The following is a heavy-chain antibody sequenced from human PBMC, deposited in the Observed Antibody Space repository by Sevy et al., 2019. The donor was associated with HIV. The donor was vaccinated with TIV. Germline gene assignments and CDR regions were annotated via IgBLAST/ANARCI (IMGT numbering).Heavy chain of an antibody. CDR3: AKEIRRKGWFYFDY. J-gene: IGHJ4*02. D-gene: IGHD6-19*01. CDR1: GFTFSSYG. Sequence: GGSLRLSCAASGFTFSSYGMHWVRQAPGKGLEWVAVISYDGSNKYDADSVKGRFTISRDNSKNTLYLQMNSLRAEDTAVYYCAKEIRRKGWFYFDYWGQGTLVTVSS. CDR2: ISYDGSNK. V-gene: IGHV3-30*18.